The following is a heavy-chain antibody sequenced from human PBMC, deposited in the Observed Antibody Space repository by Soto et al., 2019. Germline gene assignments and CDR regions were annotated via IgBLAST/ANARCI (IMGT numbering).Heavy chain of an antibody. CDR1: GFTFSSYG. V-gene: IGHV3-33*01. J-gene: IGHJ4*02. D-gene: IGHD2-15*01. Sequence: QVQLVESGGGVVQPGRSLRLSCAASGFTFSSYGMHWVRQAPGKGLEWVAVIWYDGSNKYYADSVKGRFTISRDNSKNTLYLQMNSLRAEDTAVYYCARDLHSVGCSGVSCYSGGVAYWGQGTLVTVSS. CDR3: ARDLHSVGCSGVSCYSGGVAY. CDR2: IWYDGSNK.